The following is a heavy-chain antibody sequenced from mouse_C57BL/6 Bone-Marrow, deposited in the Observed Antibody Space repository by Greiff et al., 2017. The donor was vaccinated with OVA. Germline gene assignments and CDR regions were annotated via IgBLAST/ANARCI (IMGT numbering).Heavy chain of an antibody. CDR2: ISSGGSYT. CDR3: ARDGYYGWYFDV. J-gene: IGHJ1*03. Sequence: EVKLMEPGGDLVKPGGSLKLSCAASGFTFSSYGMSWVRQTPDKRLEWVATISSGGSYTYYPDSVKGRFTISRDNAKNTLYLQMSSLKSEYTAIYYCARDGYYGWYFDVWGTGTTVTVSS. D-gene: IGHD2-3*01. CDR1: GFTFSSYG. V-gene: IGHV5-6*01.